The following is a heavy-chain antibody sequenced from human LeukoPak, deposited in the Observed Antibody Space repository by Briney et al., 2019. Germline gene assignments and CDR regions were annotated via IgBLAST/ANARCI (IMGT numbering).Heavy chain of an antibody. D-gene: IGHD6-13*01. J-gene: IGHJ5*02. V-gene: IGHV3-23*01. CDR2: ISGSGGST. CDR1: GFTFSSYG. CDR3: AKDMGQQLDDNWFDP. Sequence: GGSLRLSCAASGFTFSSYGMSWVRQAPGKGLEWVSAISGSGGSTYYADSVKGRFTISRDNSKNTLYLQMNSLRAEDTAVYYCAKDMGQQLDDNWFDPWGQGTLVTVSS.